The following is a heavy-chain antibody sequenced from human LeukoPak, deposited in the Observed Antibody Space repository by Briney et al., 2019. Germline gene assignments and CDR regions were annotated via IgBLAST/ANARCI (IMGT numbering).Heavy chain of an antibody. CDR2: IYYSGST. Sequence: PSETLSLTCTVSGGSISSYYWSWIRQPPGKGLEWIGYIYYSGSTNYNPSLKSRVTISVDTSKNQFSLKLSSVTAVDTAVYYCARESGGNSIDYWGQGTLVTVSS. CDR1: GGSISSYY. CDR3: ARESGGNSIDY. J-gene: IGHJ4*02. V-gene: IGHV4-59*01. D-gene: IGHD4-23*01.